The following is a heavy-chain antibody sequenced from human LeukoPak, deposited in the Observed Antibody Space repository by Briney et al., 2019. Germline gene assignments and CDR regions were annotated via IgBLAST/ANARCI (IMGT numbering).Heavy chain of an antibody. Sequence: KPGGSLRLSCAASGFTFSSYSMNWVRQAPGKGLEWVSSISSSSSYIYYADSVKGRFTISRDNAKNSLYLQMNSLRAEDTAVYYRARCRGGYPESYYMDVWGKGTTVTVSS. V-gene: IGHV3-21*01. D-gene: IGHD3-22*01. CDR1: GFTFSSYS. CDR2: ISSSSSYI. J-gene: IGHJ6*03. CDR3: ARCRGGYPESYYMDV.